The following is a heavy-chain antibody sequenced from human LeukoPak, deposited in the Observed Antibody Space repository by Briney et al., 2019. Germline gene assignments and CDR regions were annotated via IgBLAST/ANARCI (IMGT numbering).Heavy chain of an antibody. J-gene: IGHJ6*03. D-gene: IGHD6-13*01. CDR3: ARSGWSSSWYGHYYYYMDV. Sequence: ASVKVSCKAPGYTFTGYYMHWVRQAPGQGLEWMGRINPNSGGTNYAQKFQGRVTMTRDTSISTAYMELSRLRSDDTAVYCCARSGWSSSWYGHYYYYMDVWGKGTTVTVSS. CDR2: INPNSGGT. V-gene: IGHV1-2*06. CDR1: GYTFTGYY.